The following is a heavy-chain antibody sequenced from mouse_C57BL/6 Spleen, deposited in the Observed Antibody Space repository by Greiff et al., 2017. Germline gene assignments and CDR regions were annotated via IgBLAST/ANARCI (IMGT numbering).Heavy chain of an antibody. CDR1: GYTFTSYW. Sequence: VQLQQPGAELVKPGASVKMSCKASGYTFTSYWITWVKQRPGQGLEWIGDIYPGSGSTNYNEKFKSKATLTVDTSSSTAYMQLSSLTSEDSAVYYCATPYGDYLVWFACWGQGTLVTVAA. J-gene: IGHJ3*01. V-gene: IGHV1-55*01. CDR3: ATPYGDYLVWFAC. CDR2: IYPGSGST. D-gene: IGHD2-13*01.